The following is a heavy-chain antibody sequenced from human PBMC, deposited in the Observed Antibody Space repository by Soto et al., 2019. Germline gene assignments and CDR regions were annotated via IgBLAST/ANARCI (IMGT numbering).Heavy chain of an antibody. D-gene: IGHD4-17*01. CDR3: ARYHDYGDYGYFDS. V-gene: IGHV4-61*01. J-gene: IGHJ4*02. CDR1: GSSVSGGIYY. Sequence: SETLSLTCTVSGSSVSGGIYYWTWIRQPPGKGLEWIGYIYNSRATNYNASLRSRVTISVDTSKNQFSLRLTSVTAADTAVYYCARYHDYGDYGYFDSWGQGTLVTVSS. CDR2: IYNSRAT.